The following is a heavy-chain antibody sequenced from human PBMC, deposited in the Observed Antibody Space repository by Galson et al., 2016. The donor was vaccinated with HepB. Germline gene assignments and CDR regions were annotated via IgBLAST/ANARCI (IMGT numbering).Heavy chain of an antibody. J-gene: IGHJ3*02. Sequence: SVKVSCKASGGTFSSYAVSWVRQAPGQGPEWMGGIIPMFDTPVYAQQFQGRVTITADESTSKAYMELSSLRSEDTAVYFCARDMGSYYDSAGYRGACDIWGQGTLVVVSS. V-gene: IGHV1-69*13. CDR3: ARDMGSYYDSAGYRGACDI. D-gene: IGHD3-10*01. CDR2: IIPMFDTP. CDR1: GGTFSSYA.